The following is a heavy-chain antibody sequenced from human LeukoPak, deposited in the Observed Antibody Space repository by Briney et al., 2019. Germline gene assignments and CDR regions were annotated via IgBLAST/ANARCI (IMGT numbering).Heavy chain of an antibody. Sequence: ASVKVSCKASGYTFTSYDINWVRQATGQGPEWMGWMNPNSGNTGYAQKFQGRVTMTRNTSISTAYMELSSLRSEDTAVYYCARGPSFRTRKPNLLNWFDPWGQGTLVTVSS. CDR2: MNPNSGNT. CDR1: GYTFTSYD. CDR3: ARGPSFRTRKPNLLNWFDP. J-gene: IGHJ5*02. V-gene: IGHV1-8*01. D-gene: IGHD2-2*01.